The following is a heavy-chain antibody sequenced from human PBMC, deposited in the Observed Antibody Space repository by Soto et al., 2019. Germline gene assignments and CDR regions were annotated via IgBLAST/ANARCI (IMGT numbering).Heavy chain of an antibody. Sequence: QVPLVQSGAEVKKPGSSVTVSCKASGGTFSSYAIHWVRQAPGQGLEWMGGIIPMYGPAKYAQRFQGRVTITADESTTTVYMELTSLTSQDTAVYYCARVTSMVRGVIDNWXXP. CDR2: IIPMYGPA. D-gene: IGHD3-10*01. CDR3: ARVTSMVRGVIDNWXXP. J-gene: IGHJ5*02. V-gene: IGHV1-69*01. CDR1: GGTFSSYA.